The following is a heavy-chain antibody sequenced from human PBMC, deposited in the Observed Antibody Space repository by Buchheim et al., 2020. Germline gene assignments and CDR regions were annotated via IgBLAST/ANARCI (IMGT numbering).Heavy chain of an antibody. J-gene: IGHJ6*02. D-gene: IGHD2-2*03. CDR1: GFTFSSYG. Sequence: QVQLVESGGGVVQPGRSLRLSCAASGFTFSSYGMHWVRQAPGKGLEWVAVIGYDGSNKYYADSVKGRFTISSDNSKNTLYLQMNSLRAEDTAVYYCARDAAFGYCSSTSCYGHYYYYGMDVWGQGTT. CDR3: ARDAAFGYCSSTSCYGHYYYYGMDV. V-gene: IGHV3-33*01. CDR2: IGYDGSNK.